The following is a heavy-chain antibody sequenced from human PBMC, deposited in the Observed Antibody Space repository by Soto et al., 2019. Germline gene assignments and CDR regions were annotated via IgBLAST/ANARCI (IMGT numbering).Heavy chain of an antibody. D-gene: IGHD3-9*01. CDR3: AKALRYFDWLLPFDY. Sequence: EVQLLESGGGLVQPGGSLRLSCAASGFTFSSYAMSWVRQAPGKGLEWVSAISGSGGSTYYADSVKGRFTISRDNSKNPLYLQMNSLRAADTAVYYCAKALRYFDWLLPFDYWGQGTLVTVSS. CDR1: GFTFSSYA. CDR2: ISGSGGST. J-gene: IGHJ4*02. V-gene: IGHV3-23*01.